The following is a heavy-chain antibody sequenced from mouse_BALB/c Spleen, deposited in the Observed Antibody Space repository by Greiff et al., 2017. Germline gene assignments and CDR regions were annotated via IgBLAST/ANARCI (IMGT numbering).Heavy chain of an antibody. CDR1: GYSITSDYA. J-gene: IGHJ4*01. V-gene: IGHV3-2*02. Sequence: VQLQQSGPGLVKPSQSLSLTCTVTGYSITSDYAWNWIRQFPGNKLEWMGYISYSGSTSYNPSLKSRISITRDTSKNQFFLQLNSVTTEDTATYYCARLITTDAMDYWGQGTSVTVSS. CDR2: ISYSGST. CDR3: ARLITTDAMDY. D-gene: IGHD2-4*01.